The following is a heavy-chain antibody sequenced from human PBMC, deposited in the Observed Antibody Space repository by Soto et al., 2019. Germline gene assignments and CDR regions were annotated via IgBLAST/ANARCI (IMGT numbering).Heavy chain of an antibody. Sequence: GASVKVSCTASGYTFTSYYMHWVRQAPGQGLEWMGIINPSGGSTSYAQKFQGRVTMTRDTSTSTVYMELSSLRSEDTAVYYCARDPSPYGDYKRWFDPWGQGTLVTVSS. CDR1: GYTFTSYY. J-gene: IGHJ5*02. CDR3: ARDPSPYGDYKRWFDP. V-gene: IGHV1-46*01. D-gene: IGHD4-17*01. CDR2: INPSGGST.